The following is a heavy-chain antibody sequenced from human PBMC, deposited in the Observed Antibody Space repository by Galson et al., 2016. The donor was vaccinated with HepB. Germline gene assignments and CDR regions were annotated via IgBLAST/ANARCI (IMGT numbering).Heavy chain of an antibody. CDR2: IYYRGIT. CDR3: ARHRVVVIGAAGYNWFDP. D-gene: IGHD2-15*01. V-gene: IGHV4-39*01. J-gene: IGHJ5*02. Sequence: TLSLTCSVSSDSVSSNSYYWGWIRQPPGKGLEWIGSIYYRGITYYNSSLKSRVTISVDTSKNQFSLKLSSVTAADTAVYYCARHRVVVIGAAGYNWFDPWGQGTLVTVSS. CDR1: SDSVSSNSYY.